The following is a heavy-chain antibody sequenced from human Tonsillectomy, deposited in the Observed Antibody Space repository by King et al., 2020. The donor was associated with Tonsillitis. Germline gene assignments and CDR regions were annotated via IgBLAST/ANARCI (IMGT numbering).Heavy chain of an antibody. V-gene: IGHV1-69*01. J-gene: IGHJ3*02. D-gene: IGHD6-19*01. CDR1: GGTFSSYA. CDR3: ARARSSSGWNDAFDI. CDR2: IIPIFVTA. Sequence: QLVQSGAEVKKPGSSVKVSCKASGGTFSSYAITWVRQAPGQGLEWMRGIIPIFVTANHAQEFPGRVTITAAESTNTVYMELSSLRSEDTAVYYCARARSSSGWNDAFDIWGQGTKVTVSS.